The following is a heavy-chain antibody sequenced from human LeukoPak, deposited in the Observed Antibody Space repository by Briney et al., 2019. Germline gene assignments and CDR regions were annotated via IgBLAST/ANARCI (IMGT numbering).Heavy chain of an antibody. Sequence: GGSLRLSCAASGFTFSSYGMHWVRQAPGKGLEWVAVISYDGSNKYYADSVKGRFTISRDNSKNTLYLQMNSLRAEDTAVYYCAKGYDYDILTGYYDYFGYWGQGTLVTVSS. CDR1: GFTFSSYG. D-gene: IGHD3-9*01. J-gene: IGHJ4*02. V-gene: IGHV3-30*18. CDR3: AKGYDYDILTGYYDYFGY. CDR2: ISYDGSNK.